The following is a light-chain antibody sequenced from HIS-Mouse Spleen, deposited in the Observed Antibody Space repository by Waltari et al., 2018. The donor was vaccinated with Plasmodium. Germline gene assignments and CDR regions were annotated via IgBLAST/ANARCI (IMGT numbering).Light chain of an antibody. CDR3: LQDYNYPYT. CDR2: AAS. Sequence: AIQMTQSPSSLSASVGDRVTITCRASQGIRNDLGWYQQKPGKAPKLLISAASSLHSGVPSRFSGSGSGTDFILTISSLQPEDFATYYCLQDYNYPYTFGQGTKLEIK. CDR1: QGIRND. J-gene: IGKJ2*01. V-gene: IGKV1-6*01.